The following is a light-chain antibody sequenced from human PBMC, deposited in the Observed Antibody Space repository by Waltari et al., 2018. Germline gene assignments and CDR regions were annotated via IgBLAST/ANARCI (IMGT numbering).Light chain of an antibody. V-gene: IGLV2-14*01. CDR3: SSYTSSSNVV. CDR2: EVS. J-gene: IGLJ2*01. Sequence: QSALTQPASVSGSPGQSITISCTGTSSDVGGYNYVSWYQQHPGKAPKLMIYEVSNRPCGVSTRFSGSKSGNTASLTSSGVQAEDEADYYCSSYTSSSNVVFGGGTKLTVL. CDR1: SSDVGGYNY.